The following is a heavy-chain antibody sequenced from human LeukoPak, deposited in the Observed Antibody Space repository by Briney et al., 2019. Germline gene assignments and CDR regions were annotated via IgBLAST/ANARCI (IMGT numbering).Heavy chain of an antibody. V-gene: IGHV3-30*01. CDR1: GFTFSSYA. CDR2: ISHDGSNK. Sequence: GRSLRLSCAASGFTFSSYAMHWVRQAPGKGLEWVAVISHDGSNKYYADSVKGRFTISRDNSKNTLYLQMNSLRAEDTAVYYCARDGSRGLIWARFVEYYFDYWGQGTRVTVSS. CDR3: ARDGSRGLIWARFVEYYFDY. J-gene: IGHJ4*02. D-gene: IGHD6-6*01.